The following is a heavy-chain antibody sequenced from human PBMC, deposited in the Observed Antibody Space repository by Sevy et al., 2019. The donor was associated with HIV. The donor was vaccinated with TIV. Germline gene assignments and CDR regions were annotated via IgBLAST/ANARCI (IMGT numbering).Heavy chain of an antibody. CDR3: AREHRKGDYYGSGSPRYTYYYYGMDV. D-gene: IGHD3-10*01. Sequence: SETLSLTCTVSGGSISSYYWSWIRQPAGKGLEWIGRIYTSGSTNYNPSLKSRVTMSVDTSKNQFSLKLSSVTAADTAVYYRAREHRKGDYYGSGSPRYTYYYYGMDVWGQGTTVTVSS. CDR2: IYTSGST. V-gene: IGHV4-4*07. CDR1: GGSISSYY. J-gene: IGHJ6*02.